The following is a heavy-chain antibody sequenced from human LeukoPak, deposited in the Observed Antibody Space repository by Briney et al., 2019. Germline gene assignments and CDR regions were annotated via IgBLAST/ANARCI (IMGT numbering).Heavy chain of an antibody. CDR3: ARLGSSWPIDY. CDR2: IYYSGST. J-gene: IGHJ4*02. V-gene: IGHV4-39*01. D-gene: IGHD6-13*01. CDR1: GGSIRSSSYY. Sequence: PSETLSLTCTVSGGSIRSSSYYWGWIRQPPGKGLEWIGSIYYSGSTYYNPSLKSRVTISVDTSKNQFSLKLSSVTAADTAVYYCARLGSSWPIDYWGQGTLVTVSS.